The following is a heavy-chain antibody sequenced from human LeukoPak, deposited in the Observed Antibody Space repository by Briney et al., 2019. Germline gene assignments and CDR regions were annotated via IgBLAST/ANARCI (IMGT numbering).Heavy chain of an antibody. V-gene: IGHV1-18*01. CDR1: GYTFTSYG. CDR3: ARDFWLGEYSGYDLDY. CDR2: ISAYNGNT. Sequence: GASVKVSCKASGYTFTSYGISWVRQAPGQGLEWMGWISAYNGNTNYAQKLQGRVTMTTDTFTSTAYMELRSLRSDDTAVYYCARDFWLGEYSGYDLDYWGQGTLVTVSS. D-gene: IGHD5-12*01. J-gene: IGHJ4*02.